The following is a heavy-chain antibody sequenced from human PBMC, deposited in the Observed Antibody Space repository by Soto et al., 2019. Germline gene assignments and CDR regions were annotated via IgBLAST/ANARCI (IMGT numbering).Heavy chain of an antibody. CDR2: IIPIFGPA. CDR1: GGTFNTFA. CDR3: ARAAKRYFDY. Sequence: QVQLVQSGAEVKKPGSSVKVSCKASGGTFNTFAVSWVRQAPGQGLEWMGGIIPIFGPANYAQKFQGRVTITANNSTSTAYMELSNLRSEDTAVYYCARAAKRYFDYWGQGTLDTVSS. J-gene: IGHJ4*02. V-gene: IGHV1-69*06.